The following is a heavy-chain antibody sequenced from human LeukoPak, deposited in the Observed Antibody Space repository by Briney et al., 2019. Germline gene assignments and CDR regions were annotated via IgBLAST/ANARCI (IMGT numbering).Heavy chain of an antibody. CDR2: ISSTGAYK. CDR3: ARGIRRVLKYIDS. D-gene: IGHD3-9*01. V-gene: IGHV3-21*01. Sequence: PGGSLRLSCEASGFVFSNFGVLWVRQAPGKGLEWVSSISSTGAYKYYADSVRGRFTMSRDDAKKSLYLQMDSLRAEDTAVYFCARGIRRVLKYIDSWGQGTLVTVSS. J-gene: IGHJ4*02. CDR1: GFVFSNFG.